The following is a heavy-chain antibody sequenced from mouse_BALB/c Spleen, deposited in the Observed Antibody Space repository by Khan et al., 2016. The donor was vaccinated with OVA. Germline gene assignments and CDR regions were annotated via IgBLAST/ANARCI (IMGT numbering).Heavy chain of an antibody. CDR2: ISTYYGNI. D-gene: IGHD2-3*01. CDR1: GYTFADSG. V-gene: IGHV1S137*01. J-gene: IGHJ3*01. Sequence: VQLQESGPEPVRSGASVKISCKGSGYTFADSGMHWVRQSHAKSLEWIGVISTYYGNIKYNQKFEGRATMTVDKSSSTAYLELARMTSEDSAVYFCVRDGISEFGNWGQGTLVTVSA. CDR3: VRDGISEFGN.